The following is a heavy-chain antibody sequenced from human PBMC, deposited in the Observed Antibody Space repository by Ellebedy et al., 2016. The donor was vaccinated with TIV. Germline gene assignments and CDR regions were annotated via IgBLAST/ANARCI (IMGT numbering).Heavy chain of an antibody. D-gene: IGHD6-13*01. J-gene: IGHJ4*02. CDR3: ARGSSSRGYFDS. Sequence: GGSLRLXXAASGFTFSYYSMHWVRQAPGKGLEWVAVISHDGSNKYHAESVKGRFTISRDDSKNTLYLQMNTLRTEDTALYFCARGSSSRGYFDSWGQGTLDTVSS. CDR2: ISHDGSNK. CDR1: GFTFSYYS. V-gene: IGHV3-30-3*01.